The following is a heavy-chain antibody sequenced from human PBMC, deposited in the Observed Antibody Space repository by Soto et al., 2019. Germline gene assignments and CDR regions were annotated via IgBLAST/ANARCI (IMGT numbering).Heavy chain of an antibody. CDR3: ARVYGDYGFDY. CDR2: IWYDGSNK. J-gene: IGHJ4*02. Sequence: QVQLVESGGGVVQPGRSLRLSCAASGFTFSSYGMHWVRQAPGKGLEWVAVIWYDGSNKYYADSVKGRFTISRDNSKNTLYLQMNSRRAEDTAVYYCARVYGDYGFDYWGQGTLVTVSS. D-gene: IGHD4-17*01. CDR1: GFTFSSYG. V-gene: IGHV3-33*01.